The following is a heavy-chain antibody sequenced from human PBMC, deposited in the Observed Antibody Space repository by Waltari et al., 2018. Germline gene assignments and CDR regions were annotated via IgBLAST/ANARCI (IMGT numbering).Heavy chain of an antibody. Sequence: EVQLVESGGGLVQPGGSLRLSCAASGFIFSDHYLDWVRQAPGKGLERVGQTRNKRHSYTTEYAASVKGRFTISRDDSKNSLYLQMNSLKTEDTAVYYCARWESGAPVNWGRGTLVTVSS. D-gene: IGHD1-26*01. J-gene: IGHJ4*02. CDR1: GFIFSDHY. CDR2: TRNKRHSYTT. V-gene: IGHV3-72*01. CDR3: ARWESGAPVN.